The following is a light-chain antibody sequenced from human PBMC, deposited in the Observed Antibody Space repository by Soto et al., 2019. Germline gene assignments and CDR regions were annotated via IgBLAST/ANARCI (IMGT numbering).Light chain of an antibody. Sequence: IVMTQSPVTLSVSPGERVALSCRASQSVSDNLAWYQKKPGQAPRLLIYAASTRATGIPARFSGSGSGTEFTLTISSLQSEDFAVYYCQQYTEWPLTFGGGTNVEIK. CDR3: QQYTEWPLT. CDR2: AAS. CDR1: QSVSDN. J-gene: IGKJ4*01. V-gene: IGKV3-15*01.